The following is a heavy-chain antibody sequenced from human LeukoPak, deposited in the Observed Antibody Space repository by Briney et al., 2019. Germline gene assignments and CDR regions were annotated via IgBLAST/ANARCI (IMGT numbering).Heavy chain of an antibody. D-gene: IGHD1-26*01. Sequence: GGSLRLSCAASGFTFSTSWVHWVRQAPGKGLVWVSRINGDGSTIDYADSVRGRFSVSRDNAQNTLYLQTNSLRADDTAVYYCARAGYYRFDYWGQGTLVTVSS. CDR1: GFTFSTSW. J-gene: IGHJ4*02. CDR3: ARAGYYRFDY. V-gene: IGHV3-74*01. CDR2: INGDGSTI.